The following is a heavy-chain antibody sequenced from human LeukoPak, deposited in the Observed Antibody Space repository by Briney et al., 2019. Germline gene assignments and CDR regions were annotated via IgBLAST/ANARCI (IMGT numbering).Heavy chain of an antibody. CDR3: ARDLVGATGAFDY. CDR1: GFTFSSYG. D-gene: IGHD1-26*01. V-gene: IGHV3-33*01. J-gene: IGHJ4*02. Sequence: GGSLRLSCAASGFTFSSYGMHWVRQAPGKGLEWVAVIWYDGSNKYYADSVKGRFTISRDNSKNTLYLQMNSLRAEDTAVYYCARDLVGATGAFDYWGQGTLVTVSS. CDR2: IWYDGSNK.